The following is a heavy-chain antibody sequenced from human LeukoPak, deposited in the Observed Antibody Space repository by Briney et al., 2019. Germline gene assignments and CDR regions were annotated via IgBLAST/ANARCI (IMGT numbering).Heavy chain of an antibody. CDR3: AAQVYCSGGSCYSRYFDY. V-gene: IGHV4-39*01. CDR1: DGSVSSSSYS. Sequence: MTSETLSLTCTVSDGSVSSSSYSWGWIRQPPGKGLEWIASIYYSGSTYYNPSLKSRVTISADTSKNQFSLKLTSVTAADTAVFYCAAQVYCSGGSCYSRYFDYWGQGTLVTVSS. D-gene: IGHD2-15*01. CDR2: IYYSGST. J-gene: IGHJ4*02.